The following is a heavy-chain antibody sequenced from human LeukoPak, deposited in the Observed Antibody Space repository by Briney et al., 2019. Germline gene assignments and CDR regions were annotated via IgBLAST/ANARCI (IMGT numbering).Heavy chain of an antibody. J-gene: IGHJ4*02. CDR1: GFTVSSNY. D-gene: IGHD3-16*01. CDR3: ASEGD. V-gene: IGHV3-66*02. Sequence: GGSLRLSYAVSGFTVSSNYFSWVRQAPGKGLEWVSVIYTEGTTYYADSVKGRFIISRDNSKNTVYLQMNSLRVEDAAVYYCASEGDWGQGTLVTVSS. CDR2: IYTEGTT.